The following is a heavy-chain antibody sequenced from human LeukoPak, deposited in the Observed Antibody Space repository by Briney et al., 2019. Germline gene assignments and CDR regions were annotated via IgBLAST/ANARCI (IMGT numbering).Heavy chain of an antibody. J-gene: IGHJ6*03. V-gene: IGHV1-2*02. Sequence: ASVKVSCKASGGTFNSYGFSWVRQAPGQGLEWMGWINPNTGDTHYAQKILGRVTMTRDTSVSTAYMELSRLTSDDTAVYYCARVTNYYYMDVWGKGTTVTVS. CDR3: ARVTNYYYMDV. D-gene: IGHD1-14*01. CDR1: GGTFNSYG. CDR2: INPNTGDT.